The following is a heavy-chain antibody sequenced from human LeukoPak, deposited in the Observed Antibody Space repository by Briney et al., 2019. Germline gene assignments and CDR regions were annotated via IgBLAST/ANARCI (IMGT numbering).Heavy chain of an antibody. CDR1: GFTFSSYA. CDR3: AREPDLIPMDV. V-gene: IGHV3-21*01. D-gene: IGHD2-2*01. CDR2: ISSSSSYI. J-gene: IGHJ6*04. Sequence: PGGSLRLSCAASGFTFSSYAMSWVRLAPGKGLEWVSSISSSSSYIYYADSVKGRFTISRDNAKNSLYLQMNSLRAEDTAVYYCAREPDLIPMDVWGKGTTVTVSS.